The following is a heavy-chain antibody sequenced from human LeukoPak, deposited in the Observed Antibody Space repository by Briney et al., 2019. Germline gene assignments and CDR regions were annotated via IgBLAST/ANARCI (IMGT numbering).Heavy chain of an antibody. CDR3: ARGKVWFDP. Sequence: GGSLRLSCAASGFTFSDYYMSWIRQAPGKGLEWVSYISSSSSYTNYADSVKGRFTISRDNAKSSLYLQMNSLRAEDTAVYYCARGKVWFDPWGQGTLVTVSS. J-gene: IGHJ5*02. CDR2: ISSSSSYT. CDR1: GFTFSDYY. V-gene: IGHV3-11*06.